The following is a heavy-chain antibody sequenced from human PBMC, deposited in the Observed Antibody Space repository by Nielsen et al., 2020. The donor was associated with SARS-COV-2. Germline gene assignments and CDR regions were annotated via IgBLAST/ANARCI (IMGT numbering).Heavy chain of an antibody. Sequence: SETLSLTCTVSGGSVSSGSYYWSWIRQPPGKGLEWIGNVYYSGSTYYNPSLKSRVTISVDTSKNQFSLKLSSVTAADTAVYYCARSLLVRGVTPNWFDPWGQGTLVTVSS. J-gene: IGHJ5*02. CDR3: ARSLLVRGVTPNWFDP. V-gene: IGHV4-39*01. D-gene: IGHD3-10*01. CDR2: VYYSGST. CDR1: GGSVSSGSYY.